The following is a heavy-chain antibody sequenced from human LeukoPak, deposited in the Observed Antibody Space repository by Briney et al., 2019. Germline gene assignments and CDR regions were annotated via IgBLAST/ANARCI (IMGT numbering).Heavy chain of an antibody. V-gene: IGHV4-59*08. CDR1: GGSISPYY. Sequence: SETLSLTCTVSGGSISPYYWSWIRQPPGKGLEWIGYIYYSGSTNYNPSLMSRVTISVDTSKNQFSLKLSSVTAADTAVYYCARVLTTVTTPRRDYFDYWGQGTLVTVSS. CDR3: ARVLTTVTTPRRDYFDY. J-gene: IGHJ4*02. D-gene: IGHD4-17*01. CDR2: IYYSGST.